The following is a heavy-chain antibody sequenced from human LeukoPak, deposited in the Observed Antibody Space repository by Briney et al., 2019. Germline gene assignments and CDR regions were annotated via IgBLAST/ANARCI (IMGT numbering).Heavy chain of an antibody. Sequence: SVKVSCKASGGTFSSYAISWVRQAPGQGLEWMGGIIPILGTANYAQKFQGRVTITTDESTSTAYMELSSLRSEDTAVYYCARESLGATDAFDIWGQGTMVTVSS. CDR2: IIPILGTA. CDR1: GGTFSSYA. V-gene: IGHV1-69*05. J-gene: IGHJ3*02. CDR3: ARESLGATDAFDI. D-gene: IGHD1-26*01.